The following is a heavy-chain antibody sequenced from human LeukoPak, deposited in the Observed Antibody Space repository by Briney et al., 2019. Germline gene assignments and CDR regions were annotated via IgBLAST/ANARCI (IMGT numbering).Heavy chain of an antibody. J-gene: IGHJ5*02. Sequence: PSETLSLTCTVSGGSISSGGYYWSWIRQHPGKGLEWIGYIYYSGSTYYNPSLKSRVTISVDTSKNQFSLKLSSVTAADTAVYYCARFGTHYDSHYNWFDPWGQGTLVTVSS. V-gene: IGHV4-31*03. CDR1: GGSISSGGYY. CDR2: IYYSGST. CDR3: ARFGTHYDSHYNWFDP. D-gene: IGHD3-22*01.